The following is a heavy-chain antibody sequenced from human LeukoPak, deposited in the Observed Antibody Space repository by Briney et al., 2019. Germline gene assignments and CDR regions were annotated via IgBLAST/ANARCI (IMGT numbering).Heavy chain of an antibody. CDR3: ARDPRDYYGSGSHSDY. CDR2: MNPNSGNT. CDR1: GYTFTSYD. Sequence: ASVKVSCKASGYTFTSYDINWVRQATGQGLEWMGWMNPNSGNTGYAQKFQGRVTMTRNTSISTAYMELSSLRSEDTAVYYCARDPRDYYGSGSHSDYWGQGTLVTVSS. V-gene: IGHV1-8*01. J-gene: IGHJ4*02. D-gene: IGHD3-10*01.